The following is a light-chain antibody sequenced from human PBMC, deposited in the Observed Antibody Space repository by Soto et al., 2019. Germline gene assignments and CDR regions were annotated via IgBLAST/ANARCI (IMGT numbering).Light chain of an antibody. V-gene: IGKV3-15*01. CDR2: GAS. Sequence: EVVMTQSPATLSVSPGERATLSCRASKSVSSNLAWYQQKPGQAPRLLIYGASTRATGIPARFSGSGSGTEFTLTISSLQSEDFVVYYCQQYNNWPPYTFGQGTKLEI. J-gene: IGKJ2*01. CDR1: KSVSSN. CDR3: QQYNNWPPYT.